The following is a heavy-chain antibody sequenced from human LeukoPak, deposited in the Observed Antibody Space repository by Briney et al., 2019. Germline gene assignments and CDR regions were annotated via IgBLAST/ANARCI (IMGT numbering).Heavy chain of an antibody. J-gene: IGHJ4*02. CDR3: ARDRGYSYGYGDY. Sequence: PGGSLRLSCAASGFTFNNYWMNWVRQAPGKGLEWVAVISYDGSNKYYADSVKGRFTTSRDNSKNTLYLQMNSLRAEDTAVYYCARDRGYSYGYGDYWGQGILVTVSS. V-gene: IGHV3-30*03. CDR1: GFTFNNYW. CDR2: ISYDGSNK. D-gene: IGHD5-18*01.